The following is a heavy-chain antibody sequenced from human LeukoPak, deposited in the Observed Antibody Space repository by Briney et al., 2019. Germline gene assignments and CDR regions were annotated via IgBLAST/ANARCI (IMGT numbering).Heavy chain of an antibody. CDR3: ARDWSNGDYYFDY. J-gene: IGHJ4*02. Sequence: ASVKVSCKASGYTFTGYYMHWVRQAPGQGLEWMGWINPNGGGTNYAQKFQGRVTMTRDTSISTAYMELSRLRSDDTAVYYCARDWSNGDYYFDYWGQGTLVTVSS. CDR2: INPNGGGT. D-gene: IGHD4-17*01. CDR1: GYTFTGYY. V-gene: IGHV1-2*02.